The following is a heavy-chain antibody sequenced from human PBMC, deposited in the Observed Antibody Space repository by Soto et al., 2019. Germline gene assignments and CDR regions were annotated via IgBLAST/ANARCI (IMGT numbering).Heavy chain of an antibody. CDR2: ISGDGSST. CDR3: AKDWEFDWPNYYFDY. CDR1: GFTFSSYS. J-gene: IGHJ4*02. Sequence: XGSLRLSCAACGFTFSSYSMSWVRQAPGKGLEWVSAISGDGSSTYFADSGKGRFTISRDNSKNTLYLQMNSLRAEDTAVYYCAKDWEFDWPNYYFDYWGKGP. V-gene: IGHV3-23*01. D-gene: IGHD3-9*01.